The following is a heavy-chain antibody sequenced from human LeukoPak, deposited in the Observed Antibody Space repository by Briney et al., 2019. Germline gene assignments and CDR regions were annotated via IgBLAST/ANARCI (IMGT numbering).Heavy chain of an antibody. V-gene: IGHV4-39*07. CDR3: ARAGITMVRGVGWFDP. Sequence: PSETLSLTCTVSGGSISSYYWSWIRQPPGKGLEWIGSIYYSGSTYYNPSLKSRVTISVDTSKNQFSLKLSSVTAADTAVYYCARAGITMVRGVGWFDPWGQGTLVTVSS. J-gene: IGHJ5*02. CDR2: IYYSGST. D-gene: IGHD3-10*01. CDR1: GGSISSYY.